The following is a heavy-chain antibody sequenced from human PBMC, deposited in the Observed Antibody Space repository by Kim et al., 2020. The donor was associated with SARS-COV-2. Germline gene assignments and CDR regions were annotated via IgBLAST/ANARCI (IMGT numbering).Heavy chain of an antibody. V-gene: IGHV3-48*03. D-gene: IGHD2-21*01. CDR3: ARCFHIYYYGMDV. J-gene: IGHJ6*02. CDR2: ISSSGSTI. CDR1: GFTFSSYE. Sequence: GGSLRLSCAASGFTFSSYEMNWVRQAPGKGLEWVSYISSSGSTIYYADSVKGRFTISRDNAKNSLYLQMNSLRAEDTAVYYCARCFHIYYYGMDVWGQETTVTVSS.